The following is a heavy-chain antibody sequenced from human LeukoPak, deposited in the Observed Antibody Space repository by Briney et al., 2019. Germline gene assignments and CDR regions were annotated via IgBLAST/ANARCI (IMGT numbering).Heavy chain of an antibody. CDR2: IYYSGST. CDR3: ARGSRFLVLRYFDWQNPNDAFDI. Sequence: SETLALTCSVSGGSISSYYWSWVRQPPGKGLEWIGYIYYSGSTNYNPSLKSRVTISVDTSKNQFSLKLSSVTAADTAVYYCARGSRFLVLRYFDWQNPNDAFDIWGQGTMVTVSS. J-gene: IGHJ3*02. V-gene: IGHV4-59*01. D-gene: IGHD3-9*01. CDR1: GGSISSYY.